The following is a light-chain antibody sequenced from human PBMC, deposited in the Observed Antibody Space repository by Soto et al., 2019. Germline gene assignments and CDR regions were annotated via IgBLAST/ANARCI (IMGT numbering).Light chain of an antibody. CDR2: DAS. CDR3: QQRSNWPPIN. V-gene: IGKV3-11*01. J-gene: IGKJ5*01. Sequence: IVLTQSPATLSLSPWERATLSGRASQSVSSYLAWYQQKPGQAPRLLIYDASNRATGIPARFSGSGSGTDFTLTISSLEPEDFAVYYCQQRSNWPPINFGQGTRLEIK. CDR1: QSVSSY.